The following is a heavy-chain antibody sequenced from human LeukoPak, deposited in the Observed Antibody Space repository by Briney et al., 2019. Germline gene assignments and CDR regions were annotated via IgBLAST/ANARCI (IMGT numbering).Heavy chain of an antibody. CDR1: GFTFSSYS. Sequence: GGSLRLSCAASGFTFSSYSMNWVRQAPGKRLEWVSSISSSSSYIYYADSVKGRFTISRDNAKNSLYLQMNSLRAEDTAVYYCARDRDDILTGYFDYWGQGTLVTVSS. CDR3: ARDRDDILTGYFDY. CDR2: ISSSSSYI. J-gene: IGHJ4*02. V-gene: IGHV3-21*01. D-gene: IGHD3-9*01.